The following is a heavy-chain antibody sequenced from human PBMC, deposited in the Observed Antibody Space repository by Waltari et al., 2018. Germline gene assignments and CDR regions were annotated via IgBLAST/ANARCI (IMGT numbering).Heavy chain of an antibody. CDR3: ARGRYCSSTSCYRRRGAFDY. CDR1: GGSFSGYY. J-gene: IGHJ4*02. Sequence: QVQLQQWGAGLLKPSETLSLTCAVYGGSFSGYYWSWIRQPPGKGLEWIGEINHSGSTNYNPSLKSRVTISVDTSKNQFSLKLSSVTAADTAVYYCARGRYCSSTSCYRRRGAFDYWGQGTLVTVSS. V-gene: IGHV4-34*01. D-gene: IGHD2-2*02. CDR2: INHSGST.